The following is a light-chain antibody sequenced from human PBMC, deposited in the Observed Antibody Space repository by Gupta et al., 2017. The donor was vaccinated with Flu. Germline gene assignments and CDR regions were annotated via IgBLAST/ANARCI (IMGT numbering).Light chain of an antibody. Sequence: VTLGQPAYMYCRASQSLVYSDGNTYLNWSQQRPGQTARRLIYKVSIRDSEVPDRFSGSGSGTDFTLKISRVEAEDVGVNYCRQGKHWRRTFGQGTKVEIK. CDR3: RQGKHWRRT. V-gene: IGKV2-30*01. CDR2: KVS. CDR1: QSLVYSDGNTY. J-gene: IGKJ1*01.